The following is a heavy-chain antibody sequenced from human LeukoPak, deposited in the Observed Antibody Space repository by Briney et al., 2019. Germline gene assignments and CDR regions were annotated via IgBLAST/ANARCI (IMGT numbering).Heavy chain of an antibody. J-gene: IGHJ5*02. CDR2: IYYSGST. CDR1: GGSISSYY. V-gene: IGHV4-59*08. CDR3: AAQYSSSWYNWFDP. Sequence: SETLSLTCTVSGGSISSYYWSWIRQPPGKGLDWIGYIYYSGSTNYNPSLKSRVTISVDTSKNQFSLKLSSVTAADTAVYYCAAQYSSSWYNWFDPWGQGTLVTVSS. D-gene: IGHD6-13*01.